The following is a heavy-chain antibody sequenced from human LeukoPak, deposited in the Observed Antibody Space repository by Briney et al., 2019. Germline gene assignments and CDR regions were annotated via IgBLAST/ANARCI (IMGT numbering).Heavy chain of an antibody. D-gene: IGHD2-21*02. CDR3: ARVEVVVVTAILIHAFDI. CDR2: ISAYNGNT. J-gene: IGHJ3*02. CDR1: GYTFTSYG. V-gene: IGHV1-18*01. Sequence: ASVKVSCKASGYTFTSYGISWVRQAPGQGLEWMGWISAYNGNTNYAQKLQGRVTMTTDTSTSTAYMELRSLRSDDTAVSYCARVEVVVVTAILIHAFDIWGQGTMVTVSS.